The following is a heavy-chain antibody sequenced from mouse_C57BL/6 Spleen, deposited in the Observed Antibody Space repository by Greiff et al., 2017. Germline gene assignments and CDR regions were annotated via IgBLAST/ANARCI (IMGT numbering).Heavy chain of an antibody. J-gene: IGHJ3*01. CDR2: IYPRSGNT. D-gene: IGHD1-1*01. Sequence: VKLVESGAELARPGASVKLSCKASGYTFTSYGISWVKQRTGQGLEWIGEIYPRSGNTYYNEKFKGKATLTADKSSSTAYMELRSLTSEDSAVYFCARSGGSSPWFAYWGQGTLVTVSA. CDR1: GYTFTSYG. CDR3: ARSGGSSPWFAY. V-gene: IGHV1-81*01.